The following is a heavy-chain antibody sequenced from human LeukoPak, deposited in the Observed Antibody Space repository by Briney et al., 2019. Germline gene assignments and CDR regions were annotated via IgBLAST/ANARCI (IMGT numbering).Heavy chain of an antibody. CDR3: AIADYDILTGYDDY. CDR1: GFTFSSYA. J-gene: IGHJ4*02. V-gene: IGHV3-23*01. Sequence: PGGSLRLSSAASGFTFSSYAMSWVRQAPGKGLEWVSAISGSGGSTYYADSVKGRFTISRDNSKNTLYLQMNSLRAEDTAVYYCAIADYDILTGYDDYWGQGTLVTVSS. D-gene: IGHD3-9*01. CDR2: ISGSGGST.